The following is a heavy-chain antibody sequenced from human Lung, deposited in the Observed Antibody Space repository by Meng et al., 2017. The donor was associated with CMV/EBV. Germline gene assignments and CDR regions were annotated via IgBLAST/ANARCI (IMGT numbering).Heavy chain of an antibody. V-gene: IGHV4-4*03. CDR1: CDSNTNHNW. CDR2: IPHRGSS. CDR3: LRRSGGSV. D-gene: IGHD3-10*01. J-gene: IGHJ1*01. Sequence: VHLRRSGPRLVMPPRTLSLTCAVPCDSNTNHNWLAWVPQPPGKGLAWIGEIPHRGSSAYNPSLKSRVSMSIDKSKNQFSLKLTSVTAADTAVYHCLRRSGGSVWGQGTLVTVSS.